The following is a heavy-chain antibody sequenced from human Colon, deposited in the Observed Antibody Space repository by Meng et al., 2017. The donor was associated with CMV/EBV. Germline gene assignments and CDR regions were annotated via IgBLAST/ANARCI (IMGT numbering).Heavy chain of an antibody. V-gene: IGHV3-30-3*01. J-gene: IGHJ5*02. CDR3: ARDGETYGDYTYNWFDP. Sequence: PGGSLRLSCAASGFTFSSYAMHWVRQAPGKGLEWVAVISYDGSNKYYADSVKGRFTISRDNSKNTLYLQMNSLRAEDTAVYYCARDGETYGDYTYNWFDPWGQGTLVTVSS. D-gene: IGHD4-17*01. CDR1: GFTFSSYA. CDR2: ISYDGSNK.